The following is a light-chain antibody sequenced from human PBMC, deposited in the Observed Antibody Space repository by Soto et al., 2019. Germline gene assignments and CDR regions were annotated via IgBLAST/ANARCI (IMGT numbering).Light chain of an antibody. CDR1: QSISSR. CDR2: RAN. Sequence: DTQMTQSPSTLSASVGDRVTITCRASQSISSRLAWYQQKPGKAHKPLIYRANSLESGVPPRFSGSGSETDFTLTIRSLQPEDFATYSCKQSYSTTWTFGQGTKVDIK. V-gene: IGKV1-5*03. CDR3: KQSYSTTWT. J-gene: IGKJ1*01.